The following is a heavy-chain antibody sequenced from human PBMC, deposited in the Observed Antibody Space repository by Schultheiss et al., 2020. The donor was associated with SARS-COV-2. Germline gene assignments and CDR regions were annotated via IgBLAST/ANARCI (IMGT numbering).Heavy chain of an antibody. Sequence: GESLKISCAASGFTFSSYAMSWVRQAPGKGLEWVSAISGSGGSTYYADSVKGRFTISRDNSKNTLYLQMNSLRAEDTAVYYCAKTISSGYHNLDYYYYGMDVWGQGTTVTVSS. CDR3: AKTISSGYHNLDYYYYGMDV. J-gene: IGHJ6*02. CDR1: GFTFSSYA. V-gene: IGHV3-23*01. CDR2: ISGSGGST. D-gene: IGHD3-22*01.